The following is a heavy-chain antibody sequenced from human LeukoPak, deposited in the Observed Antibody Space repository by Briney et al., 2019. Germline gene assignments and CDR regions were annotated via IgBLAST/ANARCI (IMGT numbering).Heavy chain of an antibody. CDR2: ISGRSVFI. CDR1: GFTLSDTW. V-gene: IGHV3-21*01. D-gene: IGHD3-10*01. CDR3: TRDQGVRYAFDI. Sequence: GGSLRLSCAASGFTLSDTWMHWVRQAPGKGLEWVASISGRSVFISYSDSVKGRFTISRDNAKNSLFLELSSLRPEDTAVYYCTRDQGVRYAFDIWGQGSVVTVSS. J-gene: IGHJ3*02.